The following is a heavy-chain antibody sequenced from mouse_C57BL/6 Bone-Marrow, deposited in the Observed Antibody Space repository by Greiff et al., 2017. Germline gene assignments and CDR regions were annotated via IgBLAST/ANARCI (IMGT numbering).Heavy chain of an antibody. D-gene: IGHD1-1*01. J-gene: IGHJ2*01. Sequence: QVQLQQPGAELVKPGASVKMSCKASGYTFTSYWITWVKQRPGQGLEWIGDIYPGSGSTNYNEKFKSKATLTVNTSSSTAYMQLSSLTSEDSAVYYCARGFYYYGSSYGYWGQGTTLTVSS. V-gene: IGHV1-55*01. CDR3: ARGFYYYGSSYGY. CDR2: IYPGSGST. CDR1: GYTFTSYW.